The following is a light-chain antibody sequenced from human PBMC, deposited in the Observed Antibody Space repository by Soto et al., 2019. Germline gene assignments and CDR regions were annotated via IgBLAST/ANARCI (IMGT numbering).Light chain of an antibody. CDR2: DAS. V-gene: IGKV1-5*01. CDR3: QQYNSYWT. CDR1: QIISSW. Sequence: DIPMTQSPSTLSASVGDRVTITCRASQIISSWLAWYQQKPGKAPKLLIFDASSLESGVPSRFSGSGSGTEFTLTISSLQPDDSATYYCQQYNSYWTFGQGTRVEIK. J-gene: IGKJ1*01.